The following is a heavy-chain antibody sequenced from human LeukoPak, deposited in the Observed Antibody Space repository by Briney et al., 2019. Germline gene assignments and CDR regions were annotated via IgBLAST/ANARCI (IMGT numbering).Heavy chain of an antibody. CDR3: AKNLYLGGAAMVTSDAFDI. Sequence: GGSLRLSCAASGFTFSSYAMSWVRQAPGKGLEWVSAISGSGGSTYYADSVKGRFTISRDNSKNTLYLQMNSLRAEDTAVYYCAKNLYLGGAAMVTSDAFDIWGQGTMVTVSS. J-gene: IGHJ3*02. CDR2: ISGSGGST. D-gene: IGHD5-18*01. CDR1: GFTFSSYA. V-gene: IGHV3-23*01.